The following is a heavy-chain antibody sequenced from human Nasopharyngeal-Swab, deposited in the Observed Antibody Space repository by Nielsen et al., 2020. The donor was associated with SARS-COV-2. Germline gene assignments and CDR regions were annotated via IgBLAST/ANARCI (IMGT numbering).Heavy chain of an antibody. D-gene: IGHD1-26*01. CDR2: MNPNSGNT. V-gene: IGHV1-8*01. J-gene: IGHJ4*02. CDR1: GYNFTTHD. Sequence: ASVKVSCKASGYNFTTHDFNWVRQATGQGLEWMGWMNPNSGNTGYAQKFQGRVTMTRNTSIRTAYMEMSSLRSEDTAVYFCARGGVGAVGGALDYWGQGTLVTVSS. CDR3: ARGGVGAVGGALDY.